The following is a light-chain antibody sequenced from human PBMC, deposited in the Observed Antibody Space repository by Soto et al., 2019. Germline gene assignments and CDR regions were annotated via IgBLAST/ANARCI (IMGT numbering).Light chain of an antibody. CDR2: GVV. Sequence: ALTPDGAVSGSPGQSVTISCTGTVNDVGAYNYVSWYQQHPGRTPKLLIYGVVRWPSGVPDRFSGSKSGNTASLTISGLQAEDEADYFCCSYAGGDTYLFGTGTKVTVL. J-gene: IGLJ1*01. V-gene: IGLV2-11*01. CDR1: VNDVGAYNY. CDR3: CSYAGGDTYL.